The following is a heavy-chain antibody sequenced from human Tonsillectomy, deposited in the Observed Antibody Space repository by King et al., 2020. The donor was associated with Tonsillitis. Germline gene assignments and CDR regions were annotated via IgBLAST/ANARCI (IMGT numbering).Heavy chain of an antibody. CDR3: ATEGGIPKWFGDLEL. CDR1: GDSFTDDH. V-gene: IGHV1-46*01. J-gene: IGHJ4*02. CDR2: INRNYGGA. Sequence: LQLVQSGAEVRQPGASVKVACKASGDSFTDDHMHWVRQAPGQGLEWMGKINRNYGGATYAQKFQGRVTMTRDTSTSTIYMELSSLKSEDTAVYYCATEGGIPKWFGDLELWGQGTLVTVSS. D-gene: IGHD3-10*01.